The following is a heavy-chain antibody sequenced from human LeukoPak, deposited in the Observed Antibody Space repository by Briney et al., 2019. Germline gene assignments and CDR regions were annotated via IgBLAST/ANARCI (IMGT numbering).Heavy chain of an antibody. J-gene: IGHJ4*02. CDR1: GVSINTYY. CDR3: ARDPNSAL. V-gene: IGHV4-4*07. CDR2: IYISGST. Sequence: SETLSLTCTVSGVSINTYYWSWIRQPAGKGLEWIGRIYISGSTNYNPSLKSRVTMSLDTSKNQLSLKLSSVTAADTAVYYCARDPNSALWGQGTLVTVSS. D-gene: IGHD4-23*01.